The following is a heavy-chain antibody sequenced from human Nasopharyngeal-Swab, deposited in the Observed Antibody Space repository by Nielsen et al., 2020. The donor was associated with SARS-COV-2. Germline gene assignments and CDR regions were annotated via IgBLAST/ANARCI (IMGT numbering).Heavy chain of an antibody. CDR3: AGGRGGSYFSYFEY. CDR2: ISYDGSNK. D-gene: IGHD1-26*01. V-gene: IGHV3-30-3*01. Sequence: GESLKISCAASGFTFSSYAMHWVRQAPGRGLEWVAVISYDGSNKYYADSVKGRFTISRDNSKNTLYLQMNSLRGEDTAVYYCAGGRGGSYFSYFEYWGQGTLVTVSS. J-gene: IGHJ4*02. CDR1: GFTFSSYA.